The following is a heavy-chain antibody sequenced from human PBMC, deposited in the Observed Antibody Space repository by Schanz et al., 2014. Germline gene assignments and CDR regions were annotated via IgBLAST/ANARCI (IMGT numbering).Heavy chain of an antibody. V-gene: IGHV3-23*04. CDR1: GFNFRSYP. D-gene: IGHD3-22*01. CDR2: ISASGGST. CDR3: AKEDRNHNSDYVY. Sequence: EVQLVESGGGLVQPGGSLRLSCAASGFNFRSYPMSWVRQAPGKGLEWVSAISASGGSTYYADSVKGRFTISRDNSKNTLYLQMNSLRAEDTAVYYCAKEDRNHNSDYVYWGQGTLVTVSS. J-gene: IGHJ4*02.